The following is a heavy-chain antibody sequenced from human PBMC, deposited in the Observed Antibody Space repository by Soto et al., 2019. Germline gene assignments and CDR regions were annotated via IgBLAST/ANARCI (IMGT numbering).Heavy chain of an antibody. CDR3: ARDLSGTGLDV. V-gene: IGHV4-4*07. D-gene: IGHD1-26*01. J-gene: IGHJ6*02. CDR1: GDSVGSFY. Sequence: QMQLHESGPGLVKPSETLSLTCNVSGDSVGSFYWSWIRQSAGKGLEWIGRVYSTGGVAYNPALEGRVTLSLDRSNNHVSLEIKSVTAADTAVYFCARDLSGTGLDVWGRGTTVSVSS. CDR2: VYSTGGV.